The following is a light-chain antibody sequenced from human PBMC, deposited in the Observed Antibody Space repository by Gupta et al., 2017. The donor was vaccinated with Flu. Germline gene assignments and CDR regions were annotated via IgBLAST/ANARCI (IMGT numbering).Light chain of an antibody. J-gene: IGKJ2*01. Sequence: DIQMTQSPSSLSASVGDTAIITCRATQCIDTYLACFQQKPGKAPKSLIYDASSLQNGVPSKFSGSGSATYFTITISSLQPEDVATYYCHQYIDYPNTFGQGTKVEIK. CDR2: DAS. CDR3: HQYIDYPNT. CDR1: QCIDTY. V-gene: IGKV1-16*02.